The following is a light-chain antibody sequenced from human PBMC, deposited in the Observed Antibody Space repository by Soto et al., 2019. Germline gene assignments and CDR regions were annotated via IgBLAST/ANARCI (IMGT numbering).Light chain of an antibody. J-gene: IGKJ2*01. CDR2: KAS. CDR1: QSISSW. Sequence: DIQMTRSPSTLSASVGERVTITCRASQSISSWLAWYQQKPGKAPKVLIYKASSLETGVPSRFSGSGSGTEFTLTISSLQPEDFATYYCQQYNNYPMYTFGQGTKLEIK. V-gene: IGKV1-5*03. CDR3: QQYNNYPMYT.